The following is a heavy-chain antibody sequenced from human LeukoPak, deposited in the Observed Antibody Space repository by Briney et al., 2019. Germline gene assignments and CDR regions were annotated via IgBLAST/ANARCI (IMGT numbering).Heavy chain of an antibody. CDR3: ARGHVFGFDYYYYLDV. V-gene: IGHV3-7*01. CDR1: GFTFSSYW. J-gene: IGHJ6*03. Sequence: GGSLRLSCAASGFTFSSYWMSWVRQAPGKGLEWVANIKQDGSEKYYVDSVKGRFTISRDNTKNSLFLQMNRLSAEDTAVYYCARGHVFGFDYYYYLDVWGKGTTVAVSS. CDR2: IKQDGSEK. D-gene: IGHD3-16*01.